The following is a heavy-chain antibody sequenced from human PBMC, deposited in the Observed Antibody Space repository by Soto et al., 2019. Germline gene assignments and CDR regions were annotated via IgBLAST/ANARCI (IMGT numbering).Heavy chain of an antibody. CDR2: MYHSGST. CDR1: GGSISSGGYS. Sequence: SETLSLTCAVSGGSISSGGYSWSWIRQPPGKGLEWIGYMYHSGSTYYNPSLKSRVTISVDTSKNQFSLKLSSVTAADTAVYYCARVESNGYYIYWGQGTLVTVSS. J-gene: IGHJ4*02. D-gene: IGHD3-22*01. CDR3: ARVESNGYYIY. V-gene: IGHV4-30-2*05.